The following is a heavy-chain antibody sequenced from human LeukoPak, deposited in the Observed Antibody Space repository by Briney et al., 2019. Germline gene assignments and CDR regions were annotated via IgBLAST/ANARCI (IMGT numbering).Heavy chain of an antibody. D-gene: IGHD3-22*01. CDR3: ARSGDSSAYYSF. V-gene: IGHV4-59*11. J-gene: IGHJ4*02. CDR2: VYYVGST. Sequence: SETLSLTCTVSGASIRSHHWTWIRQPPGKGPEWIGNVYYVGSTSYSPSLKSRVTISLDTSKNQFSLEMNSVTAADTAVYYCARSGDSSAYYSFWGQGILVTVSS. CDR1: GASIRSHH.